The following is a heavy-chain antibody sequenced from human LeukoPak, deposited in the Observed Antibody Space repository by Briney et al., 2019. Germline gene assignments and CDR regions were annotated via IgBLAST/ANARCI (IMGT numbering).Heavy chain of an antibody. J-gene: IGHJ4*02. CDR1: GFTFSNYW. CDR3: ASHPWRSGRYYFDY. V-gene: IGHV3-7*01. CDR2: IKQDGSEK. D-gene: IGHD3-10*01. Sequence: PGGSLRLSCAASGFTFSNYWTSWVRQAPGKGLEWVSNIKQDGSEKYYVDSVKGRFTISRDNAKNSLYLQMNSLRADDTAVYYCASHPWRSGRYYFDYWGQGTLVTVSS.